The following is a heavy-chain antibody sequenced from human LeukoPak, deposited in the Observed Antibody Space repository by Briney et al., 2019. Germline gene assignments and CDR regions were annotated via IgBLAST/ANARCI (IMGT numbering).Heavy chain of an antibody. CDR2: IYYSGST. J-gene: IGHJ6*03. CDR1: GGSISSGGYS. V-gene: IGHV4-30-4*07. CDR3: ATVATDSHYYYYYYMDV. D-gene: IGHD5-12*01. Sequence: PSETLSLTCAVSGGSISSGGYSWSWIRQPPGKGLEWIGYIYYSGSTYYNPSLKSRVTISVDTSKNQFSLKLSSVTAADTAVYYCATVATDSHYYYYYYMDVWGKGTTVTVSS.